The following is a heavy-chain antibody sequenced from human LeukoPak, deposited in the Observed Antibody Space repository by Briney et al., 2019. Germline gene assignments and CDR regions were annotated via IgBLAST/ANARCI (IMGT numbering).Heavy chain of an antibody. CDR2: ISGSGGST. D-gene: IGHD4-11*01. J-gene: IGHJ5*02. V-gene: IGHV3-23*01. CDR1: GFSFSSYA. CDR3: AKEVYSNYRFDT. Sequence: PGGSLRLSCAASGFSFSSYAMSWVRQAPGKGLEWVATISGSGGSTYYVDSVKGRFTISRDNAKNTLYLQMNSLRAEDTAVYYCAKEVYSNYRFDTWGQGTLVTASS.